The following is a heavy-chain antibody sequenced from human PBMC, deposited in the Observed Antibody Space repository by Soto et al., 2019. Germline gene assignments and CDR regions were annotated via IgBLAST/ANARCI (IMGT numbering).Heavy chain of an antibody. J-gene: IGHJ4*02. CDR1: AYTFTNFG. Sequence: QVQLVQSGAEVKKPGASVEVSCKASAYTFTNFGITWVRQAPGQGLEWMGWISAYNGNTNYAQKFQGRVTMTTDTSTSTAYMEVRGLRFDDTDVYYCARGGAPSDYWGQGTLVTVSS. CDR3: ARGGAPSDY. V-gene: IGHV1-18*01. D-gene: IGHD3-16*01. CDR2: ISAYNGNT.